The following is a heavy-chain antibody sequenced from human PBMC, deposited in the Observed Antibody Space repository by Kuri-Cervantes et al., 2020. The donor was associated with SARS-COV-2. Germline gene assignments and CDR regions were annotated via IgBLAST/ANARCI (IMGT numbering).Heavy chain of an antibody. D-gene: IGHD3-3*01. J-gene: IGHJ4*02. V-gene: IGHV4-59*01. CDR1: GGSIGSSY. CDR3: ARHYDFWPGYFPF. Sequence: GSLTLSCPVSGGSIGSSYWSWIRQPPGRGLEWIGYASYSGNTNSNPSLKSRVTMSVATSKNQFSLEMTSVTAADTAIYYCARHYDFWPGYFPFWGQGILVTVSS. CDR2: ASYSGNT.